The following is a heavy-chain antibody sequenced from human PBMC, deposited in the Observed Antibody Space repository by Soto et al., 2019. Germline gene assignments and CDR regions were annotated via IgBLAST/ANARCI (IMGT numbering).Heavy chain of an antibody. D-gene: IGHD6-6*01. Sequence: GGSLRLSCAASGFTFSSYAMHWVRQAPGKGLEWVSVIYSGGSTYYADSVKGRFTISRDNSKNTLYLQMNSLRAEDTAVYYCARAARLNYYYYMDVWGKGTTVTVSS. CDR3: ARAARLNYYYYMDV. CDR1: GFTFSSYA. J-gene: IGHJ6*03. V-gene: IGHV3-66*01. CDR2: IYSGGST.